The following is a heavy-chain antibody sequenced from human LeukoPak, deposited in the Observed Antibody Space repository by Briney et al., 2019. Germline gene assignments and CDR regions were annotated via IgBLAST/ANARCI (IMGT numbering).Heavy chain of an antibody. CDR3: TTPESGDYYDSSGYFPDY. CDR1: GFTFSSYW. D-gene: IGHD3-22*01. J-gene: IGHJ4*02. V-gene: IGHV3-7*03. CDR2: IKQDGSEK. Sequence: GGSLRLSCAASGFTFSSYWMSWVRQAPGKGLEWVANIKQDGSEKYYVDSVKGRFTISRDNAKNSLYLQMNSLRAEDTAVYYCTTPESGDYYDSSGYFPDYWGQGTLVTVSS.